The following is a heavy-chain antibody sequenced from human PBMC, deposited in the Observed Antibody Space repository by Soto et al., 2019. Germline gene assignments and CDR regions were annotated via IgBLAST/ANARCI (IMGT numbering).Heavy chain of an antibody. CDR1: GFTFSSYG. J-gene: IGHJ3*02. D-gene: IGHD2-2*01. V-gene: IGHV3-30*18. Sequence: PGGSLRLSCAASGFTFSSYGMHWVRQAPGKGLEWVAVISYDGSNKYYADSVKGRFTISRDNSKNTLYLQMNSLRAEDTAVYYCAKSFVYCSSTSCRPVHDALDIWGQGTMVTVSS. CDR3: AKSFVYCSSTSCRPVHDALDI. CDR2: ISYDGSNK.